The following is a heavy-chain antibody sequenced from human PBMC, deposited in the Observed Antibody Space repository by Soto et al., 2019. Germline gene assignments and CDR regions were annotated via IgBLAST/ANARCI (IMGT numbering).Heavy chain of an antibody. CDR3: ARALDGDFVLYD. CDR1: GFTFSNYW. J-gene: IGHJ4*02. D-gene: IGHD4-17*01. CDR2: INSDASAT. Sequence: EVQLVESGGGLVQPGGSLRLSCAASGFTFSNYWIHWVRQAPGKGLVWVSRINSDASATGYADSVRGRFTISRDNAKDPLYLQLNSLRADDTAVYYCARALDGDFVLYDWGQGTLVTVSS. V-gene: IGHV3-74*01.